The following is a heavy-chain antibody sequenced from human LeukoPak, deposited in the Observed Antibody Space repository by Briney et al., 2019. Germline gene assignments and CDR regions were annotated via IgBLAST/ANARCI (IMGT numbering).Heavy chain of an antibody. CDR1: GFTFSNYW. D-gene: IGHD5-12*01. CDR3: ARHRSGDQFDY. V-gene: IGHV3-74*01. CDR2: TSSDGSKT. J-gene: IGHJ4*02. Sequence: PGGSLRLSCAASGFTFSNYWMDWVRQAPGKGLVWVSRTSSDGSKTAYADSVQGRFAISRDNAKNTLYLQMNSLRAEDTAVYYCARHRSGDQFDYWGQGTLVTVS.